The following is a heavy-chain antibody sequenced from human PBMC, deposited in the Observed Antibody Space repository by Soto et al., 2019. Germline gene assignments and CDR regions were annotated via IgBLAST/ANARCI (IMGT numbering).Heavy chain of an antibody. CDR3: ARGGRSGYYSFPWYFDL. Sequence: PSETLSLTCAVSGGSISSGGYSWSWIRQPPGKGLEWIGYIYHSGSTYYNPPLKRRVTISVDRSKNQFSLKLSSVTAADTAVYYCARGGRSGYYSFPWYFDLWGRGTLVTVSS. D-gene: IGHD3-3*01. V-gene: IGHV4-30-2*01. CDR2: IYHSGST. CDR1: GGSISSGGYS. J-gene: IGHJ2*01.